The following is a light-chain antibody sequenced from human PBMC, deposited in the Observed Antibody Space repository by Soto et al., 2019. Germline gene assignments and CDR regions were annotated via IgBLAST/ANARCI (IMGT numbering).Light chain of an antibody. CDR3: QQYGSSPVT. CDR2: DAS. Sequence: EFVLTQSPASLSFSPGERSTLSCGASQSVSSSYLAWYQQKPGLVPRLLIYDASSRATGIPDRFSGSGSGTDFTLTISRLEPEDFAVYYCQQYGSSPVTFGQGTKVDIK. CDR1: QSVSSSY. V-gene: IGKV3D-20*01. J-gene: IGKJ1*01.